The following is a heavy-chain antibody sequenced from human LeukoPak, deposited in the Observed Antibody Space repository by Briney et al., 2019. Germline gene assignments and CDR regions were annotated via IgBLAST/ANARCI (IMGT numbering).Heavy chain of an antibody. CDR1: GFTFDDYA. Sequence: PGRPLRLSCAASGFTFDDYAMHWVRQAPGKGLEWVSGISWNSGTIGYADSVKGRFTISRDNAKNSLYLQMNSLRAEDTALYYCAKDNYYDSSGSFDYWGQGTLVTVSS. CDR2: ISWNSGTI. CDR3: AKDNYYDSSGSFDY. D-gene: IGHD3-22*01. J-gene: IGHJ4*02. V-gene: IGHV3-9*01.